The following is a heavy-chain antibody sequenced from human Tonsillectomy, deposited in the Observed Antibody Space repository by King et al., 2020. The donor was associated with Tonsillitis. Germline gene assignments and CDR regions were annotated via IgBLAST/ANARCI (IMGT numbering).Heavy chain of an antibody. CDR2: IYYSGST. CDR3: ARDYDSSGYYSN. V-gene: IGHV4-39*02. D-gene: IGHD3-22*01. CDR1: GGSMSSSSYY. J-gene: IGHJ4*02. Sequence: LQLQESGPGLVKPSETLSLTYTVSGGSMSSSSYYWGWIRQPPGKGLEWIGSIYYSGSTYYNPSLKSRVTISVDTSKNQFSLKLSSVTAADTAVYYCARDYDSSGYYSNWGQGTLVTVSS.